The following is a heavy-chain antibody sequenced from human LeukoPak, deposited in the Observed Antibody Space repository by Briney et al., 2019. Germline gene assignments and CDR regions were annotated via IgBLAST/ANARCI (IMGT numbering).Heavy chain of an antibody. V-gene: IGHV3-30*04. CDR3: ARDLSGSYYRLYFDY. Sequence: PGGSLRLSCAASGFNFQAYSLHWVRQTSGKGLEWLALISSNGINVHYADSVKGRFTISRDNSKDTLYLQMSTLTNDDTATYYCARDLSGSYYRLYFDYWGQGALVTVSS. J-gene: IGHJ4*02. D-gene: IGHD1-26*01. CDR1: GFNFQAYS. CDR2: ISSNGINV.